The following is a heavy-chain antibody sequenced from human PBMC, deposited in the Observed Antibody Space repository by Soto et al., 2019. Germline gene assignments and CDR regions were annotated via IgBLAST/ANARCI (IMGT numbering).Heavy chain of an antibody. CDR1: GFTFSDDY. V-gene: IGHV3-11*01. CDR3: ARVGSVGVFDI. J-gene: IGHJ3*02. Sequence: QVQLVESGGGLVKPGGSLRLSCAASGFTFSDDYMTWIRQAPGKGLEWVAYISGSGITIFYADSVKGRFTISRDTARNSLYLQMNSLRAEDTAVYYCARVGSVGVFDIWGQGTIVTVSA. CDR2: ISGSGITI. D-gene: IGHD3-10*01.